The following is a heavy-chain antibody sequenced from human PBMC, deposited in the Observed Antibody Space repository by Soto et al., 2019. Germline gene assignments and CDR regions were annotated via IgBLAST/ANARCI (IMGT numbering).Heavy chain of an antibody. CDR3: TRAAIKGELLDY. J-gene: IGHJ4*02. CDR2: IYYSGST. V-gene: IGHV4-59*08. Sequence: SETLSLTCTVSGGSISSYYWSWIRQPPGKGLEWIGYIYYSGSTNYNPSLKSRVTISVDTSKNQFSLKLSSVTAADTAVYYCTRAAIKGELLDYWGQGTQVTVSS. CDR1: GGSISSYY. D-gene: IGHD1-26*01.